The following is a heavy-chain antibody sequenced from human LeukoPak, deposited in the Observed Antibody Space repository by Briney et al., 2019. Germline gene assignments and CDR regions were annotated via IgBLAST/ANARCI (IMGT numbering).Heavy chain of an antibody. CDR2: IYSGGTT. CDR3: AREAGGMYAFDI. Sequence: PGGSLRLSCAASGFTVSSNYMSWVRQAPGKGLEWVSIIYSGGTTYYADSVKGRFTISRDNSKNTLYLQMNSLRAEDTAVYYRAREAGGMYAFDIWGQGTMVTVSS. V-gene: IGHV3-66*01. CDR1: GFTVSSNY. J-gene: IGHJ3*02. D-gene: IGHD3-16*01.